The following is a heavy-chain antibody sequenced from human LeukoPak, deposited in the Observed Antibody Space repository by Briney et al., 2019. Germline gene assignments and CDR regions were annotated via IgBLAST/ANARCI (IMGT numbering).Heavy chain of an antibody. CDR2: ISSSGSTI. CDR3: ARLGSLTLTGYYYYYMDV. V-gene: IGHV3-11*04. J-gene: IGHJ6*03. Sequence: GGSLRLSCAASGFTFSDYYMSWIRQAPGKGLEWVSYISSSGSTIYYADSVKGRFTISRDNAKNSLYLQMNSLRAEDTAVYYCARLGSLTLTGYYYYYMDVWGKGTTVTVSS. CDR1: GFTFSDYY. D-gene: IGHD3-16*01.